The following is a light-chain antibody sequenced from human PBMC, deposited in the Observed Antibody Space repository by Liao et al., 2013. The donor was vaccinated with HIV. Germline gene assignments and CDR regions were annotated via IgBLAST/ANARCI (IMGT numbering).Light chain of an antibody. V-gene: IGLV3-21*01. CDR2: YDN. Sequence: YMLTQSPSASVAPGKTATITCGGDNIGDKSVHWYQQRPGQAPVLLIYYDNDRPSGTPERFSGSTSGNTATLTISRVEAGDEADYYCQVWDTGNDHPRVFGGGTKLSVL. J-gene: IGLJ3*02. CDR1: NIGDKS. CDR3: QVWDTGNDHPRV.